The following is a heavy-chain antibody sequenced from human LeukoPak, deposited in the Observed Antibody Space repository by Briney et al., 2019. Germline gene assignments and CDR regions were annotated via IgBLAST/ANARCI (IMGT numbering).Heavy chain of an antibody. Sequence: SETLSLTCTVSGGSISTFSWSWIRQFPGKGLEWIGSIYIKSTNYNPSLKSRVAISVDTSKNQFSLRLDSVTTADTAVYYCARDTAVASGMQYWGQGTLVTVSS. CDR1: GGSISTFS. J-gene: IGHJ4*02. CDR3: ARDTAVASGMQY. CDR2: IYIKST. D-gene: IGHD6-19*01. V-gene: IGHV4-59*01.